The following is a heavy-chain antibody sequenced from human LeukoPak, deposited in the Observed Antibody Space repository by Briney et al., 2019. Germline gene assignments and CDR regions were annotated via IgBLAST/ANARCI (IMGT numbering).Heavy chain of an antibody. V-gene: IGHV1-8*01. J-gene: IGHJ4*02. D-gene: IGHD6-19*01. CDR2: MNPNSGNT. Sequence: ASVKVSCKASGYTFTSYDINWVRQATGQGLERMGWMNPNSGNTGYAQKFQGRVTMTRNTSISTAYMELSSLRSEDTAVYYCARKMSYSSGWYSDYWGQGTLVTVSS. CDR3: ARKMSYSSGWYSDY. CDR1: GYTFTSYD.